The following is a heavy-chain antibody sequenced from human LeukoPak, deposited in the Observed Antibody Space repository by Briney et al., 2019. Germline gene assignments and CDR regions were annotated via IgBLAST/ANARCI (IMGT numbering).Heavy chain of an antibody. V-gene: IGHV3-23*01. Sequence: PGGSLRLSCAASGLTFSSYAMSWVRQAPGKGLEWVSGISGSGDNTYYADSVRGRFTISRDNSKNTVYLQMNSLRAEDTAVYYCARPYSYGYGVGAFDIWGQGTMVTVSS. D-gene: IGHD5-18*01. J-gene: IGHJ3*02. CDR2: ISGSGDNT. CDR1: GLTFSSYA. CDR3: ARPYSYGYGVGAFDI.